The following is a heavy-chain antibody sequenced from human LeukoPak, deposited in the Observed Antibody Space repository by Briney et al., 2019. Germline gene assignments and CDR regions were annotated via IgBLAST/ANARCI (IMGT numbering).Heavy chain of an antibody. Sequence: GGSLRLSCAASGFTVSSNYMSWVRQVPGKGLECVSANYSDGGTYYTDSVKDRFAISRDSSRSTLYLQMNSLRAEDSAVYYCARVRESTSWHERFYDYWGQGTLVTVSS. CDR2: NYSDGGT. V-gene: IGHV3-66*01. D-gene: IGHD6-13*01. J-gene: IGHJ4*02. CDR3: ARVRESTSWHERFYDY. CDR1: GFTVSSNY.